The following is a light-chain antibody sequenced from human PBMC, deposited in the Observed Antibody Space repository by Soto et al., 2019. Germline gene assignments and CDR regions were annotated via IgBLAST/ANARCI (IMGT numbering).Light chain of an antibody. J-gene: IGLJ1*01. Sequence: QSALTQPASVSASPGQSITISCTGTSSDVGDYNYVSWYQQHPGKAPELMIYEVSNRPSGVSNRFSGSKSGNTASLTISGLQAEDEADYYCSSYTSRRTQVFGTGTKAHRP. CDR3: SSYTSRRTQV. V-gene: IGLV2-14*01. CDR1: SSDVGDYNY. CDR2: EVS.